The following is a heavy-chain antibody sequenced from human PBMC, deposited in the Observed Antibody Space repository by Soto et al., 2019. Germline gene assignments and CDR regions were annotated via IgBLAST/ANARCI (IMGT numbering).Heavy chain of an antibody. CDR2: INPFDGSR. V-gene: IGHV1-46*03. Sequence: ASVNVYWKAAGYGFTIYYLHWVRQAPGQGLEWMGWINPFDGSRMFAQSFQGRVTMTRDTSTSTVYMELSSLRSEDTAVYYCSRVDPGETSPFDHWGQGTLVTVSS. CDR3: SRVDPGETSPFDH. D-gene: IGHD3-10*01. CDR1: GYGFTIYY. J-gene: IGHJ4*02.